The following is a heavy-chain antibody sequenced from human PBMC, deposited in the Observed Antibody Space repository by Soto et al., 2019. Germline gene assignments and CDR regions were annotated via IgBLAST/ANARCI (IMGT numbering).Heavy chain of an antibody. CDR1: GFTPSSYR. D-gene: IGHD2-8*01. CDR3: ARGGRGVYGMDV. V-gene: IGHV3-48*02. Sequence: GGSMRLSCAASGFTPSSYRLNWVRPAPGKGLEWFAYITSDSSTISYADSVKGRVTVSRDNAKNSLYLQMNSLRDEDTAVYYCARGGRGVYGMDVWGQGTSVTVSS. J-gene: IGHJ6*02. CDR2: ITSDSSTI.